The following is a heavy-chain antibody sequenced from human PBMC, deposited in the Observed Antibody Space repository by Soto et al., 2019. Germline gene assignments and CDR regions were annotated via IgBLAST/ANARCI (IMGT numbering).Heavy chain of an antibody. D-gene: IGHD2-8*02. CDR1: GDSVSSNSAA. CDR2: TYHGSKWST. J-gene: IGHJ3*02. Sequence: SQTLSLTCAISGDSVSSNSAARNWIRQSPSRGPEWLGRTYHGSKWSTDYAVTVKSRISVNTDTSRNQFSLQLSSVTPEDTGVYYCARGWLRTGFDTWGQGTMVTVSS. V-gene: IGHV6-1*01. CDR3: ARGWLRTGFDT.